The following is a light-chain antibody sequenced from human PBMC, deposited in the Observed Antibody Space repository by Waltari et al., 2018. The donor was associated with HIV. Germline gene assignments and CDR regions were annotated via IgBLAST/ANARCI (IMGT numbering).Light chain of an antibody. CDR1: SSNIGSNY. CDR2: RNN. J-gene: IGLJ1*01. V-gene: IGLV1-47*01. CDR3: AAWGDSLSSYV. Sequence: QSVLTQPPSASGTPGQRVTISCSGSSSNIGSNYVYWYQKPPGTAPKLLIYRNNQRPSGVPDRFSGSKSGTSASLAISGLRSEDEADYYCAAWGDSLSSYVFGTGTEVTVL.